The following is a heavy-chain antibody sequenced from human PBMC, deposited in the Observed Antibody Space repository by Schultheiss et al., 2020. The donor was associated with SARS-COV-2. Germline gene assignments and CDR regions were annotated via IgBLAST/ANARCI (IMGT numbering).Heavy chain of an antibody. CDR1: GFTFSSYA. D-gene: IGHD5-12*01. CDR3: ARGSGGGYEFDY. V-gene: IGHV3-30*07. J-gene: IGHJ4*02. CDR2: ISYDGSKE. Sequence: GGSLRLSCAASGFTFSSYAMHWVRQAPGKGLEWVAVISYDGSKEYYADSVKGRFTISRDNAKNSLFLQMDSLTAEDTAVYYCARGSGGGYEFDYWGQGTLVTVSS.